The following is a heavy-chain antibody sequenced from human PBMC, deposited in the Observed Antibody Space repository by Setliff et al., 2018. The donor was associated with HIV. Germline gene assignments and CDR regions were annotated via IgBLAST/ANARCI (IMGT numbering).Heavy chain of an antibody. D-gene: IGHD3-10*01. CDR2: ISPFNGNT. J-gene: IGHJ4*02. CDR1: GYTFTTYG. Sequence: ASVKVSCKTSGYTFTTYGITWVRQAPGQGLEWMGWISPFNGNTNFAQNFQGRFTMTRDPTTNTVYMELSSLRAEDTAVYYCVRERVGGYFDYWGQGTLVTVSS. CDR3: VRERVGGYFDY. V-gene: IGHV1-18*01.